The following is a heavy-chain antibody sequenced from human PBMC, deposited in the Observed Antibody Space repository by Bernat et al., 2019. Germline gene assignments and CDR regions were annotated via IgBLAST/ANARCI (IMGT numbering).Heavy chain of an antibody. CDR1: GFTFSTYG. J-gene: IGHJ6*03. CDR3: ARTFDTYYMDV. Sequence: QVHLVESGGGVVQPGRSLRLSCAASGFTFSTYGMHWVRQAPGRGLEWMAVIWGDGGKEYYADSVKGRFTISRDNSKNPLYLKMNSLGADDTAIYYCARTFDTYYMDVWGKGTTVTVSS. CDR2: IWGDGGKE. V-gene: IGHV3-33*01.